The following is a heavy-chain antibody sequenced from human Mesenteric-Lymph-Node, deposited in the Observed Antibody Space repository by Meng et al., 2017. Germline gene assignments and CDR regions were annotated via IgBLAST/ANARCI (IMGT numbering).Heavy chain of an antibody. D-gene: IGHD4-23*01. CDR3: ASARWDY. CDR2: INHSGNT. J-gene: IGHJ4*02. Sequence: QVQLQQWGAGLLKPSETLSLTCSVSGGSFSANYWTWIRQPPGKGLEWVGEINHSGNTNYNPSLKSRITISVDTSKNQFSLKLSSVTAADTAVYYCASARWDYWGQGTLVTVSS. CDR1: GGSFSANY. V-gene: IGHV4-34*01.